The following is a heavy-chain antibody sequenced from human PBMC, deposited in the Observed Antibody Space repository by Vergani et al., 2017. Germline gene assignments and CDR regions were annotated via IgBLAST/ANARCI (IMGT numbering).Heavy chain of an antibody. V-gene: IGHV3-23*01. Sequence: QLLESGGGLIQPGGSLRLFCAASGITFNSYAMTLVRQASGKGLEWVSGINNNGGSTDYADSVKGRFTISRDNSKNTLYLQMTDLRAEDTATYYCAKVCGSTSCPYGGGAFDVWGHGTMVTVSS. D-gene: IGHD2-2*01. CDR2: INNNGGST. J-gene: IGHJ3*01. CDR3: AKVCGSTSCPYGGGAFDV. CDR1: GITFNSYA.